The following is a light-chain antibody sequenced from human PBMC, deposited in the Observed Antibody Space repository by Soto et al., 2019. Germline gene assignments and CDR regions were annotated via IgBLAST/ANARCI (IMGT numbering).Light chain of an antibody. J-gene: IGKJ5*01. CDR1: QSISSN. Sequence: EIVMTQSPATLSVSPGERVTLSCRASQSISSNLAWYQQKPGQAPSLLMYGTSTRATGIPARISGSGSGTEFTLTISSLQSEDFAVYYCQQYNTWSSITFGQGTRLEIK. CDR3: QQYNTWSSIT. CDR2: GTS. V-gene: IGKV3-15*01.